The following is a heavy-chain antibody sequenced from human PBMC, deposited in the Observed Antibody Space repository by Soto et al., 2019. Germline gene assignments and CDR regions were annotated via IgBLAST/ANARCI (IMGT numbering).Heavy chain of an antibody. D-gene: IGHD6-13*01. J-gene: IGHJ4*02. CDR1: GGSFSGYY. Sequence: SETLSLTCAVYGGSFSGYYWSWIRQPPGKGLEWIGEINHSGSTNYNPSLKSRVTISVDTSKNQFSLKLSSVTAADTAVYYCARDRIGAAVERWGQGTLVTVSS. CDR3: ARDRIGAAVER. CDR2: INHSGST. V-gene: IGHV4-34*01.